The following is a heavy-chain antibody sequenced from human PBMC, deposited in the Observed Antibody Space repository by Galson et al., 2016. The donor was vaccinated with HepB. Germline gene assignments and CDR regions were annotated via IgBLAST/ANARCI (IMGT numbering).Heavy chain of an antibody. CDR3: AGGWGSCDDDSCDLYF. D-gene: IGHD2-15*01. CDR2: ISSRSAYI. CDR1: GFSFSAYS. J-gene: IGHJ4*02. V-gene: IGHV3-21*01. Sequence: SLRLSCATSGFSFSAYSINWVRQAPGRGLEWVSSISSRSAYIYYADSVKGRFTISRDTAKNSLYLQMNSLRAEDTAVYYCAGGWGSCDDDSCDLYFWGQGTLVTVSS.